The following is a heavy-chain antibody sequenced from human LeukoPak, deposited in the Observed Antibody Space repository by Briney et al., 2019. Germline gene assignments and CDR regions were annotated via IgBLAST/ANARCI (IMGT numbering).Heavy chain of an antibody. CDR1: GYTFIDYY. Sequence: ASVKVSCKASGYTFIDYYLHWVRQAPGQGLEWMGWSNPKSGGTYYKQKFQGRVTMTRDTSISTAYMELTRLTSDDTAVYYCASVTAENSGYDLDYWGQGTLVTVSS. J-gene: IGHJ4*02. CDR2: SNPKSGGT. D-gene: IGHD5-12*01. V-gene: IGHV1-2*02. CDR3: ASVTAENSGYDLDY.